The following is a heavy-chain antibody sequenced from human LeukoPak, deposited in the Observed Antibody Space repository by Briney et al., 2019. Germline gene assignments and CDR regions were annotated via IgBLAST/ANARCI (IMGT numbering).Heavy chain of an antibody. CDR3: ARHGEEVAPGNPCNWFDP. J-gene: IGHJ5*02. D-gene: IGHD5-24*01. Sequence: SETLSLTCTVSGDSINSSSYYWGWIRQPPGKGLEWIATFYYNGGIYYNPSLASRVTTSVDASKNHFTLKLTSVTAADTAVYFCARHGEEVAPGNPCNWFDPWGQGTLVTVSS. CDR1: GDSINSSSYY. V-gene: IGHV4-39*02. CDR2: FYYNGGI.